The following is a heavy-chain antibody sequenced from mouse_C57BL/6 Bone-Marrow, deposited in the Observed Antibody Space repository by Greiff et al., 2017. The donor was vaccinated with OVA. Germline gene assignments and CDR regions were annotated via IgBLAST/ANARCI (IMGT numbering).Heavy chain of an antibody. J-gene: IGHJ2*01. CDR2: IDPSDSYP. V-gene: IGHV1-59*01. CDR1: GYTFPSYW. Sequence: QVQLQQPGAELVRPGTSVKLSCKASGYTFPSYWMHWVKQRPGQGLEWIGVIDPSDSYPNYNQKFKGKATLTVDTSSRPAYMQLSSLTSEDSAVDDCARPIITTVVADYWGQGTTLTVSS. D-gene: IGHD1-1*01. CDR3: ARPIITTVVADY.